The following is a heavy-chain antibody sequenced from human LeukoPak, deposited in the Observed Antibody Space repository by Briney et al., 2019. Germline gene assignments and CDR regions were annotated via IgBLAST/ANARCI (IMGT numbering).Heavy chain of an antibody. V-gene: IGHV1-2*02. D-gene: IGHD3-22*01. CDR1: RYTFTGYY. CDR2: INPTSGGT. J-gene: IGHJ4*02. Sequence: ASVKVSCKTSRYTFTGYYMHWVRQAPGQGLEWMGWINPTSGGTNCAQKFQGRVTMTRDTSISTAYMELSRLRSDDTAVYYCARVWYYYDSSGILTLYFDYWGQGTLVTVSS. CDR3: ARVWYYYDSSGILTLYFDY.